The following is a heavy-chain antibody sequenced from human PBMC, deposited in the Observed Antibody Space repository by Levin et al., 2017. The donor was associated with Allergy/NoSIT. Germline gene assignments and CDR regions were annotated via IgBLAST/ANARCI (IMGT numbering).Heavy chain of an antibody. CDR2: LFWDDFT. J-gene: IGHJ4*02. CDR3: ARTSRGGDFDY. CDR1: GFSLSTTGVG. D-gene: IGHD2-21*01. V-gene: IGHV2-5*02. Sequence: SGPTLVKPTQTLTLTCTFSGFSLSTTGVGVGWVRQPPGKAPEWLTLLFWDDFTRYSPSLRNRLTITKATAKTQVVLPVTNMGPVDTATYYCARTSRGGDFDYWGQGTLVAGSS.